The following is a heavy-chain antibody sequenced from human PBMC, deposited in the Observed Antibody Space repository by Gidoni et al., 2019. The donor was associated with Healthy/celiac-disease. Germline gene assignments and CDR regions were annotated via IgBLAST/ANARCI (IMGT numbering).Heavy chain of an antibody. V-gene: IGHV3-23*01. CDR3: AKDRDGSSSYFQH. CDR2: ISGSGGST. CDR1: GFTFRSYA. J-gene: IGHJ1*01. Sequence: EVQLLESGGGLVQPGGSLRLSCAAYGFTFRSYAMSWVGQAPGKGLEWVSAISGSGGSTYYADSVKGRFTISRDNSKNTLYLQMNSLRAEDTAVYYCAKDRDGSSSYFQHWGQGTLVTVSS. D-gene: IGHD6-13*01.